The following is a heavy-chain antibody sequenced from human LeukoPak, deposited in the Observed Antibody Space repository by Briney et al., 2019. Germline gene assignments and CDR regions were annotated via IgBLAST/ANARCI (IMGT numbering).Heavy chain of an antibody. V-gene: IGHV4-34*01. Sequence: GSLRLSCAASGFTFSTYSMSWIRQPPGKGLEWIGEINHSGSTSYNPSLKSRVTISVDTSKNHFSLTLSSVTAADTAVYYCARSYDSSASGFDYWGQGTLVTVSP. CDR2: INHSGST. CDR1: GFTFSTYS. CDR3: ARSYDSSASGFDY. J-gene: IGHJ4*02. D-gene: IGHD3-22*01.